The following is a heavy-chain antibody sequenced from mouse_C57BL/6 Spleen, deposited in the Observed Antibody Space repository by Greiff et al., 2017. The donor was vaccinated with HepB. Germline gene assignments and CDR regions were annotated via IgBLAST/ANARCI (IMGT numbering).Heavy chain of an antibody. J-gene: IGHJ2*01. V-gene: IGHV6-3*01. CDR1: GFTFSNYW. CDR3: TGEGYSLDY. CDR2: IRLKSDNYET. Sequence: EVKLVESGGGLVQPGGSMKLSCVASGFTFSNYWMNWVRQSPEKGLEWVAQIRLKSDNYETHYAGSVKGRFTISRDDSKSSVYLQMNNLRAEDTGIYYCTGEGYSLDYWGQGTTLTVSS. D-gene: IGHD2-12*01.